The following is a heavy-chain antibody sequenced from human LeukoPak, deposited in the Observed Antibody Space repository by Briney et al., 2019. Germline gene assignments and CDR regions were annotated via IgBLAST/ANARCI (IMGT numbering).Heavy chain of an antibody. CDR1: GGTFSSYA. Sequence: ASVKVSCKASGGTFSSYAISWVRQAPGQGLEWMGGIIPIFGTASYAQKFQGRVTITADESTSTAYMELSSLRSEDTAVYYCARDHDSSGYYSEYYFDYWGQGTLVTVSS. CDR3: ARDHDSSGYYSEYYFDY. V-gene: IGHV1-69*13. D-gene: IGHD3-22*01. CDR2: IIPIFGTA. J-gene: IGHJ4*02.